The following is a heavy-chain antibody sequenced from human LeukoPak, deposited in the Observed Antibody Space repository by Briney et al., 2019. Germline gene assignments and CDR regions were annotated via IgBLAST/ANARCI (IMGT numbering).Heavy chain of an antibody. CDR3: ARGGATHAAFDI. V-gene: IGHV3-48*02. CDR2: IGSGRGMK. Sequence: GGSLRLFCAVSGFTFISYSMNWVRQAPGKGLEWVSYIGSGRGMKYSADSVKGRFTISRDNAKNSLSLQMHNLRDEDTAVYYCARGGATHAAFDIWGQGTVVTVSS. J-gene: IGHJ3*02. CDR1: GFTFISYS.